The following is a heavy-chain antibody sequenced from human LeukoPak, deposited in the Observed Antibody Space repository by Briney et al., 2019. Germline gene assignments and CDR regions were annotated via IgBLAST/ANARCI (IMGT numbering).Heavy chain of an antibody. Sequence: ETLSLTCAVCGGSFSGYYWSWVRQAPGKGLEWVGRIKSKTDGGTTDYAAPVKGRFTISRDDSKNTLYLQMNSLKTEDTAVYYCTTTPLGYSSSWYIYYYYGMDVWGQGTTVTVSS. CDR2: IKSKTDGGTT. J-gene: IGHJ6*02. V-gene: IGHV3-15*01. CDR3: TTTPLGYSSSWYIYYYYGMDV. CDR1: GGSFSGYY. D-gene: IGHD6-13*01.